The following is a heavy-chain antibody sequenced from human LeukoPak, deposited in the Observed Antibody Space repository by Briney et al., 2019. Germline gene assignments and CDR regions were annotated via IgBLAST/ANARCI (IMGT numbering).Heavy chain of an antibody. CDR1: GGTFSSYT. Sequence: ASVKVSCKASGGTFSSYTISWVRQALGQGLEWMGGIILILGTANYAQKFQGRVTITADESTSTAYMELSNLRSEDTAVYYCARGTYSSGSWGQGTLVTVSS. CDR2: IILILGTA. D-gene: IGHD6-19*01. V-gene: IGHV1-69*13. CDR3: ARGTYSSGS. J-gene: IGHJ4*02.